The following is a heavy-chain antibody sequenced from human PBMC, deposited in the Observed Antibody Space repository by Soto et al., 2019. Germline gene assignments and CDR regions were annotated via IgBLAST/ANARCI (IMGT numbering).Heavy chain of an antibody. CDR2: ISSSSSYI. D-gene: IGHD6-13*01. CDR3: ARAGPYSSSWYYFDY. CDR1: GFTFSSYS. V-gene: IGHV3-21*01. J-gene: IGHJ4*02. Sequence: GGSLRLSCAASGFTFSSYSMNWVRQAPGKGLEWVSSISSSSSYIYYADSVKGRFTISRDNAKNSLYLQMNSLRAEDTAVYYCARAGPYSSSWYYFDYWGQGTLVTVSS.